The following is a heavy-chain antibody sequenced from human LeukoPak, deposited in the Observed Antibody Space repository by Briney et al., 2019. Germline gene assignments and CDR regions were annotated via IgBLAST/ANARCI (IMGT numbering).Heavy chain of an antibody. J-gene: IGHJ3*01. CDR1: GHTVSSNY. CDR2: IYSDGTT. V-gene: IGHV3-53*01. CDR3: ARELRRHCVFDF. D-gene: IGHD2-15*01. Sequence: GGSLRVSCTASGHTVSSNYMSWVRQAPGKGLEWVSEIYSDGTTYYAASVKGRFSIYRDNSKNTVYLQMNSLRVEDTAVYYCARELRRHCVFDFWGQGTMVTVSS.